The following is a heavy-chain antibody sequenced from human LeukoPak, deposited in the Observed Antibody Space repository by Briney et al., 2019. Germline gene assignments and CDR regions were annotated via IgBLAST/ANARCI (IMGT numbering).Heavy chain of an antibody. Sequence: GGSLRLSCAASGFTVSGNYMNWVRQAPGKGLECVSVIYSDSSTYYADSVKGRFTISRDNSKNTLYLQMNSLRAEDTAVYYCATYCTSTSCYTPDYWGQGTLVTVSS. J-gene: IGHJ4*02. D-gene: IGHD2-2*02. CDR1: GFTVSGNY. V-gene: IGHV3-53*01. CDR3: ATYCTSTSCYTPDY. CDR2: IYSDSST.